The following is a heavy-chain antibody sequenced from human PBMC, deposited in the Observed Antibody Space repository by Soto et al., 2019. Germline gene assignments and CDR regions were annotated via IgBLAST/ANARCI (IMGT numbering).Heavy chain of an antibody. Sequence: EVRLAESGGGLVKPGGSLRLSCKASGFAFSDYSMNWVRQAPGKGLEWVSSISSRSTFIDYADSVKGRFTISRDNARNSLFLQMSSLRVEDTAIYYCVRDPGWLRLHAAFDIWGQGTKLTVSS. J-gene: IGHJ3*02. CDR3: VRDPGWLRLHAAFDI. CDR1: GFAFSDYS. CDR2: ISSRSTFI. D-gene: IGHD5-12*01. V-gene: IGHV3-21*02.